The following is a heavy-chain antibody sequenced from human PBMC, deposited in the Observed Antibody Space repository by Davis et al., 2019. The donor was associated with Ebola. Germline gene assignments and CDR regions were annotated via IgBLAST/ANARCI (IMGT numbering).Heavy chain of an antibody. CDR2: ITTYGSRT. CDR3: ARVLSYCSGGSCPGGSDH. Sequence: PGGSLRLSCAASGFTFRSYWIHWVRQAPGKWLVWVSRITTYGSRTRYADSVKGRFTLSRDNAKNTLYLQMNSLRAEDTAVYYCARVLSYCSGGSCPGGSDHWGQGTLVTVSS. J-gene: IGHJ4*02. D-gene: IGHD2-15*01. CDR1: GFTFRSYW. V-gene: IGHV3-74*01.